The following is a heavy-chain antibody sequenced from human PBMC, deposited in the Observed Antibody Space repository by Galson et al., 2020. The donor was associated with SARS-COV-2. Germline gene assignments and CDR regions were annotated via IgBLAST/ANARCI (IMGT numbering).Heavy chain of an antibody. CDR1: GGSFSGYY. V-gene: IGHV4-34*01. J-gene: IGHJ5*02. D-gene: IGHD3-3*01. CDR2: INHSGST. CDR3: ARGLRITIFGVVIIPVSGRENWFDP. Sequence: SETLSLTCAVYGGSFSGYYWSWIRQPPGKGLEWIGEINHSGSTNYNPSLKSRVTISVDTSKNQFSLKLSSVTAADTAVYYCARGLRITIFGVVIIPVSGRENWFDPWGQGTLVTVSS.